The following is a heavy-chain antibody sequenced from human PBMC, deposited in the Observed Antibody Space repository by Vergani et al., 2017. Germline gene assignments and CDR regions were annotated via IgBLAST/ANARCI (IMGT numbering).Heavy chain of an antibody. CDR3: ARARLAAMDV. CDR1: GGSFSGYY. V-gene: IGHV4-34*01. CDR2: INHSGSI. J-gene: IGHJ6*03. D-gene: IGHD6-25*01. Sequence: QVQLQQWGAGLLKPSETLSLTCAVYGGSFSGYYWNWIRQSPGKGLERIGEINHSGSINYNPSLKSRVTISVDTSKNQFSLKLSSVTAADTAVYYCARARLAAMDVWGKGTTVTVSS.